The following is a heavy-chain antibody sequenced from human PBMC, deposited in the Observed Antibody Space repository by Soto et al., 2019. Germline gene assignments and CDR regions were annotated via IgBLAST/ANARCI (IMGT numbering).Heavy chain of an antibody. D-gene: IGHD3-10*01. CDR2: INEDGSQT. CDR1: GLTFGHYW. CDR3: GRGKEGHPGEY. V-gene: IGHV3-7*03. J-gene: IGHJ4*02. Sequence: EVQLVQPGGELVQPGGSLRLSCGVSGLTFGHYWMTWVRPAPGDGLEWVGNINEDGSQTYYADSVKGRFTISRASAKDLLFLKINNLRVEDAAIYFCGRGKEGHPGEYWGQVALVNVS.